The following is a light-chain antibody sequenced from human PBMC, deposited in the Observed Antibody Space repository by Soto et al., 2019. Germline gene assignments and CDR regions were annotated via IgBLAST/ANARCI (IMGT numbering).Light chain of an antibody. CDR3: QQHGSSPIT. CDR2: GAS. Sequence: TVLTQSPGALSLSQGERATLSCSASQTVTRNYLAWHQQKPGQTPRLLVYGASSRATGIPDRFSGSGSGTDFTLTISRLEPEDFAVYYCQQHGSSPITFGQGARLEIK. CDR1: QTVTRNY. J-gene: IGKJ5*01. V-gene: IGKV3-20*01.